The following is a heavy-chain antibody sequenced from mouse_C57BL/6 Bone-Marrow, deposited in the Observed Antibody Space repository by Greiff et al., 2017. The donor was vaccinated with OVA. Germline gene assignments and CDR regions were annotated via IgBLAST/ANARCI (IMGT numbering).Heavy chain of an antibody. CDR3: ARRGDYDRGYYAMDY. Sequence: EVKLVESGGGLVQPGGSLKLSCAASGFTFSDYYMYWVRQTPEKRLEWVAYISNGGGSTYYPDTVKGRFTISRDNAKNTLYLQMSRLKSEDTAMYYCARRGDYDRGYYAMDYWGQGTSVTVSS. D-gene: IGHD2-4*01. J-gene: IGHJ4*01. CDR1: GFTFSDYY. CDR2: ISNGGGST. V-gene: IGHV5-12*01.